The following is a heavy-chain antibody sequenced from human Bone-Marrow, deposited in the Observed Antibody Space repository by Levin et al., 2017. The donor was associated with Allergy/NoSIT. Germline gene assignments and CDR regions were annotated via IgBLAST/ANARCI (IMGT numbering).Heavy chain of an antibody. D-gene: IGHD1-1*01. V-gene: IGHV1-69*06. Sequence: ASVKVSCKASGGIFSTYAISWVRQAPGQGLEWMGGILPYFGTANYAQKFQGRVTITADKSTSTAYMELSSLRSDDTAVYYCAGGQNWNFDYWGQGTLVTVSS. CDR2: ILPYFGTA. CDR1: GGIFSTYA. J-gene: IGHJ4*02. CDR3: AGGQNWNFDY.